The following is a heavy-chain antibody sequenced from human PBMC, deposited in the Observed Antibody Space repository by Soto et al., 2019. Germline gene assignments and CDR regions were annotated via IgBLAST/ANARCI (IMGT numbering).Heavy chain of an antibody. J-gene: IGHJ6*02. D-gene: IGHD2-8*01. V-gene: IGHV1-2*04. Sequence: ASVEVSCKASGYSFTDYHMHWVRRAPGQGLEWLGRINPKSGGTSTAQKFQGWVTMTRDRSISTVYMELTRLRSDDTAVYFCARGHSTDCSNGVCSFFYNHEMDVWGQGTTVTVSS. CDR1: GYSFTDYH. CDR3: ARGHSTDCSNGVCSFFYNHEMDV. CDR2: INPKSGGT.